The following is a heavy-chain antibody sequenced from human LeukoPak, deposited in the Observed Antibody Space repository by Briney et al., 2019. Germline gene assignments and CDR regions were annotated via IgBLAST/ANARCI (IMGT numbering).Heavy chain of an antibody. D-gene: IGHD3-3*01. V-gene: IGHV4-31*03. CDR2: IYYSGST. Sequence: SQTLSLTCTVSGGSISSGGYYWSWIRQHPGKGLEWIGYIYYSGSTYYNPSLKSRVTIPVDTSKNQFSLKLSSVTAADTAVYYCARAGGFFSPFGYWGQGTLVTVSS. CDR1: GGSISSGGYY. J-gene: IGHJ4*02. CDR3: ARAGGFFSPFGY.